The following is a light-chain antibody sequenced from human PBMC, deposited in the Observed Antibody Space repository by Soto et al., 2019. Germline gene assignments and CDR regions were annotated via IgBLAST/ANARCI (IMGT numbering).Light chain of an antibody. CDR3: QQYYINPGT. V-gene: IGKV1-5*01. J-gene: IGKJ1*01. Sequence: QMTQAAASVSLYPSDSVTITWRASQSISSWLAWYQQKPGKAPKILIYEDSNLENGVPSRFSGSGSGTEFTLTISNLLPEDFATYYCQQYYINPGTXGQGTKVDI. CDR2: EDS. CDR1: QSISSW.